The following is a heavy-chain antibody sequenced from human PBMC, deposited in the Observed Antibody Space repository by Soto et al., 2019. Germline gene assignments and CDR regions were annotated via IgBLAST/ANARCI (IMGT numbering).Heavy chain of an antibody. D-gene: IGHD2-2*01. CDR3: ARDRSGLGYCSSTSCSPYNWFDP. V-gene: IGHV3-7*03. CDR1: GFTFSSYL. Sequence: GGSLRLSCAASGFTFSSYLMSWVRQSPGKGLEWVANIKQDGSVKYYVDSVKGRFTISRDNAKNSLYLQMNSLRAEDTAVYYCARDRSGLGYCSSTSCSPYNWFDPWGQGTLVTVSS. CDR2: IKQDGSVK. J-gene: IGHJ5*02.